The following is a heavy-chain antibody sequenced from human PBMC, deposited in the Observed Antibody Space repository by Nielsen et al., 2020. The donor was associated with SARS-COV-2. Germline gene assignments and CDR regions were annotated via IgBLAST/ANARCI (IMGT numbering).Heavy chain of an antibody. Sequence: ASVKVSCKASGYTFTSYGISWVRQAPGQGLEWMGWISAYNGNTNYAQKLQGRVTMTTDTSTRTAYMELRSLRSDDTAVYYCARVKPPGDYYGMDVWGQGTTVTVSS. CDR2: ISAYNGNT. J-gene: IGHJ6*02. D-gene: IGHD3-10*01. CDR3: ARVKPPGDYYGMDV. V-gene: IGHV1-18*01. CDR1: GYTFTSYG.